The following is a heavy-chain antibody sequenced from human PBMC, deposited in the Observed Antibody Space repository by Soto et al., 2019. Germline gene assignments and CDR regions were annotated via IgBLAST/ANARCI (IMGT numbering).Heavy chain of an antibody. CDR3: ELTSSRRDTTFFAS. J-gene: IGHJ4*02. CDR2: IIPIFGTA. V-gene: IGHV1-69*01. D-gene: IGHD1-1*01. Sequence: QVQLVQSGAEVKKPGASVKVSCKASGGNFSSYAISWGRQAPGQGLEWMGGIIPIFGTANYAQKFQGRVTMTADEATSTPYMELSTLRSADRGVYYCELTSSRRDTTFFASWGQGPLVTVSS. CDR1: GGNFSSYA.